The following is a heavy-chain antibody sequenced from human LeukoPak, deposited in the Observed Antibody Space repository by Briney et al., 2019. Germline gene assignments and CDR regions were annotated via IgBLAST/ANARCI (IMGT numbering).Heavy chain of an antibody. Sequence: SETLSLTCAVYGGSFSGYYWSWIRQPPGKGLEWIGEINHSGSTNYNPSLKSRVTISVDTSKNQFSLKLSSVTAADTAVYYCARKLSDYGGPWDYWGQGTLVTVSS. V-gene: IGHV4-34*01. CDR2: INHSGST. J-gene: IGHJ4*02. CDR1: GGSFSGYY. D-gene: IGHD4-17*01. CDR3: ARKLSDYGGPWDY.